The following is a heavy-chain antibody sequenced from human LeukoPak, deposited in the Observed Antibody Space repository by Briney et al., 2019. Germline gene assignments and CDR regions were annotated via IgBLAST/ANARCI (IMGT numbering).Heavy chain of an antibody. J-gene: IGHJ4*02. CDR1: GYTFTGYY. D-gene: IGHD3-22*01. CDR3: AYYYDSSGYYYNDY. CDR2: INPNSGGT. V-gene: IGHV1-2*02. Sequence: ASVKVSCKASGYTFTGYYMHWVRQAPGQGLEWMGWINPNSGGTNYAQKFQGRVTMTRDTSISTAYMELSRLRSDDTAVYYCAYYYDSSGYYYNDYWGQGTLVTVS.